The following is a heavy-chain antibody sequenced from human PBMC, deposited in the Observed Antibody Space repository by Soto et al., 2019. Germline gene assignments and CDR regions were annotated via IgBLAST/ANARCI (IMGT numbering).Heavy chain of an antibody. J-gene: IGHJ4*02. CDR2: INHSGST. CDR1: GGSFSGHY. Sequence: PSETLSLTCAVYGGSFSGHYWSWIRQSPGKGLEWIGEINHSGSTNQNPSLKSRVTISVDTSKNQFSLKLKSVNAADTAVYYCARGITMILVVQGDAPDKYYFDSWGKGTQVTVSS. V-gene: IGHV4-34*01. CDR3: ARGITMILVVQGDAPDKYYFDS. D-gene: IGHD3-22*01.